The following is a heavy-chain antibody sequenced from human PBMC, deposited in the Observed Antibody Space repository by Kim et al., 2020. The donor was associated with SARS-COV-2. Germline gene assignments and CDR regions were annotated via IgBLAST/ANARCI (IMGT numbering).Heavy chain of an antibody. Sequence: GPFTISRDTPKNTLYLQMNSLRVEDTAVYYCAKDQVPVSGTYGYYGMDVWGQGTTVTVSS. D-gene: IGHD1-26*01. CDR3: AKDQVPVSGTYGYYGMDV. J-gene: IGHJ6*02. V-gene: IGHV3-30*02.